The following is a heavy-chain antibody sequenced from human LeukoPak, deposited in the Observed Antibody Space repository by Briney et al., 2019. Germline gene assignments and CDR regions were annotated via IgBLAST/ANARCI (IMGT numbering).Heavy chain of an antibody. V-gene: IGHV1-24*01. J-gene: IGHJ6*02. D-gene: IGHD3-10*01. Sequence: ASVKVSCKVSGYTLTELSMHWVRQAPGKGLEWMGGFDPEDGETIYAQKFQGRVTMTEDTSTDTACMELSSLRSEDTAVYYCAAGYYGSVRGVTTRDYYYYGMDVWGQGTTVTVSS. CDR2: FDPEDGET. CDR1: GYTLTELS. CDR3: AAGYYGSVRGVTTRDYYYYGMDV.